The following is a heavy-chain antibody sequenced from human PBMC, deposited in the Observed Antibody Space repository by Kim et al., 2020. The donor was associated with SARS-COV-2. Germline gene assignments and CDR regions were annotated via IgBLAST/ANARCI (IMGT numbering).Heavy chain of an antibody. CDR2: IYYSGST. D-gene: IGHD6-19*01. J-gene: IGHJ6*02. V-gene: IGHV4-59*01. CDR3: ARDIGLAVAGNTDYYYYYGMDV. CDR1: GGSISSYY. Sequence: SETLSLTCTVSGGSISSYYWSWIRQPPGKGLEWIGYIYYSGSTNYNPSLKSRVTISVDTSKNQFSLKLSSVTAAATAVYYCARDIGLAVAGNTDYYYYYGMDVWGQGTTVTVSS.